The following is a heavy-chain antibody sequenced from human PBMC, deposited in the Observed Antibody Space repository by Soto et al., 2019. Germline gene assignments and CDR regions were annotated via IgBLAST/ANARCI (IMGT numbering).Heavy chain of an antibody. V-gene: IGHV4-39*01. J-gene: IGHJ3*02. Sequence: PSETLSLTCTVSGGSISSSLYYWGWIRQPPGTGLEWIGAIYSTVSTHYNPSLKSRVTISVDTSKNQFSLKLNSVTAADTAVYFCARLPHYDTPPVTFDIWGQGAMVTVSS. CDR2: IYSTVST. D-gene: IGHD3-22*01. CDR3: ARLPHYDTPPVTFDI. CDR1: GGSISSSLYY.